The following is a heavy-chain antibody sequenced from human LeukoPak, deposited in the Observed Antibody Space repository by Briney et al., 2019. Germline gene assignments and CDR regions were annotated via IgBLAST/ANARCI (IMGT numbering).Heavy chain of an antibody. Sequence: GSVKVSCKASGYTFTSYDINWVRQATGQGLEWMGWMNPNSGNTGYVQKFQGRATMTRNTSISTAYMELSSLRSEDTAVYYCARGAYLAVAGSYYFDYWGQGTLVTVSS. V-gene: IGHV1-8*01. J-gene: IGHJ4*02. D-gene: IGHD6-19*01. CDR3: ARGAYLAVAGSYYFDY. CDR1: GYTFTSYD. CDR2: MNPNSGNT.